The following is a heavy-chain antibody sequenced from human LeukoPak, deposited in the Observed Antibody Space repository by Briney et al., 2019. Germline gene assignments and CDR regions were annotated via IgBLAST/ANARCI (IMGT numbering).Heavy chain of an antibody. V-gene: IGHV3-30*04. CDR3: AKDRGPTGDFDY. J-gene: IGHJ4*02. D-gene: IGHD3-10*01. Sequence: PGRSLRLSCAASGFTFSNYAMHWVCQAPGKGLEWVAVISYDGSNKYYADSVKGRFTISRDNSKNTVYLQMNSLRGEDTAVYYCAKDRGPTGDFDYWGQGTLVTVSS. CDR2: ISYDGSNK. CDR1: GFTFSNYA.